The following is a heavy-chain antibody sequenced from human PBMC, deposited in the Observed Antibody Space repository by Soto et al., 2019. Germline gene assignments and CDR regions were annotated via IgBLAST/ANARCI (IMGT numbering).Heavy chain of an antibody. CDR1: GYSISSGDY. D-gene: IGHD2-2*01. CDR3: ARVAPPISRTYYYYGMDV. CDR2: IYHGGST. Sequence: AGTLSLTCAVSGYSISSGDYWGWLRQPPGKGLEWIGSIYHGGSTYYNPSLKSRVTISGDTSKNQFSLKLSSVTAADTAVYYCARVAPPISRTYYYYGMDVWGQGTTVTVSS. V-gene: IGHV4-38-2*01. J-gene: IGHJ6*02.